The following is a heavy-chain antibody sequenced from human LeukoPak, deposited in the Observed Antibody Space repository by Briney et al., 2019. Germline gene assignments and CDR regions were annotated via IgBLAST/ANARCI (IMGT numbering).Heavy chain of an antibody. J-gene: IGHJ4*02. Sequence: SETLSLTCTVSGGSISSYYWSWIRQPPGKGLEWIGYIYYSGSTNYNPSLKSRVTISVDTSKNQFSLKLSSVTAADTAVYYCASTENDYGDFYFDYWGQGTLVTVSS. CDR2: IYYSGST. V-gene: IGHV4-59*12. D-gene: IGHD4-17*01. CDR3: ASTENDYGDFYFDY. CDR1: GGSISSYY.